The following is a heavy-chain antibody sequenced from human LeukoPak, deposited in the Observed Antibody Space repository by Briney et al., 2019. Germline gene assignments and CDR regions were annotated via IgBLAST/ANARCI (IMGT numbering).Heavy chain of an antibody. V-gene: IGHV3-23*01. J-gene: IGHJ5*02. Sequence: GGSLRLSCIACGFTFSRYAMTWVRQAPGKGLECVSGLCDTDDTTYYADSVKGRFTISRDTSTNTLYLQMNSLRAEDTAIYYCARYSGMYFEGNWLDLWGQGILVTVSS. D-gene: IGHD1-26*01. CDR2: LCDTDDTT. CDR3: ARYSGMYFEGNWLDL. CDR1: GFTFSRYA.